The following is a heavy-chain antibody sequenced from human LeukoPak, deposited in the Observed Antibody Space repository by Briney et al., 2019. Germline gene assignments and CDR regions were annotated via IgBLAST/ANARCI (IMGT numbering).Heavy chain of an antibody. CDR1: GGSISSYY. D-gene: IGHD6-19*01. Sequence: KPSETLSLTCTVSGGSISSYYWSWIRQPAGKGLEWIGRIYISGSTNYNPSLKSRVTMSIDTSKNQVSLKLRSVTAADTAVYYCARGWRYSGGWYLDYWGQGTPVTVSS. J-gene: IGHJ4*02. CDR3: ARGWRYSGGWYLDY. V-gene: IGHV4-4*07. CDR2: IYISGST.